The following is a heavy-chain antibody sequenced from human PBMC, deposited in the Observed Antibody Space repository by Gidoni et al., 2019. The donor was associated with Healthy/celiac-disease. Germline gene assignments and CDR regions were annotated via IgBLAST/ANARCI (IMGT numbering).Heavy chain of an antibody. J-gene: IGHJ6*03. CDR2: IYYRGST. V-gene: IGHV4-31*03. D-gene: IGHD3-3*01. CDR1: GGSLSSGGYY. Sequence: HVQLQESGPGLVKPSQTLSLPCTVSGGSLSSGGYYWSWIRQHPGKGLEWIGYIYYRGSTYYNPSLKSRVTISGDTSKNQFSRKLRSVTAADTAVYYWARGVRFFDYYYYYMDVWGKGTTVTVSS. CDR3: ARGVRFFDYYYYYMDV.